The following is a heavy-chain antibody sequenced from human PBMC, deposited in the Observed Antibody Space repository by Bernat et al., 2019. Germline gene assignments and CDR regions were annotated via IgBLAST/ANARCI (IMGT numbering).Heavy chain of an antibody. CDR3: ARDRVRGAWFDP. V-gene: IGHV3-21*05. Sequence: EVQLVESGGGLVKPGGSLRLSCAASGFTFSSYSMNWVRQAPGKGLEWVSYISSSSSYTNYADSVKGRFTISRDNAKNSLYLQMNSLRAEDTAVYYCARDRVRGAWFDPWGQGTLVTVSS. D-gene: IGHD3-10*01. J-gene: IGHJ5*02. CDR1: GFTFSSYS. CDR2: ISSSSSYT.